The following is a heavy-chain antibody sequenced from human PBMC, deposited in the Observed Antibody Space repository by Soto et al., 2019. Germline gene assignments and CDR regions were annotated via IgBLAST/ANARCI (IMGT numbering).Heavy chain of an antibody. J-gene: IGHJ6*02. V-gene: IGHV4-34*01. CDR3: ARGSRYPFTMVRGVPLSRGYGMDV. CDR2: INHSGST. D-gene: IGHD3-10*01. CDR1: GGSFSGYY. Sequence: PSETLSLTCAVYGGSFSGYYWSWIRQPPGKGLEWIGEINHSGSTNYNPSLKSRVTISVDTSKNQFSLKLSSVTAADTAVYYCARGSRYPFTMVRGVPLSRGYGMDVWGQGTTVTAP.